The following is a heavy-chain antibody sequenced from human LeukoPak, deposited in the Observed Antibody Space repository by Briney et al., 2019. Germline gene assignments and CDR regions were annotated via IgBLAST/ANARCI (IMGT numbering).Heavy chain of an antibody. V-gene: IGHV4-59*08. Sequence: SEPLSLTCTVSGGSISSYYWSWIRQPPGKGLEWLGYIYYSGSSNYNPAQKGRVTISVDTSKNQFSLKLSSVTAADTAVYYCARYSYGSGYNWFDPWGQGTLVTVSS. J-gene: IGHJ5*02. D-gene: IGHD3-10*01. CDR1: GGSISSYY. CDR3: ARYSYGSGYNWFDP. CDR2: IYYSGSS.